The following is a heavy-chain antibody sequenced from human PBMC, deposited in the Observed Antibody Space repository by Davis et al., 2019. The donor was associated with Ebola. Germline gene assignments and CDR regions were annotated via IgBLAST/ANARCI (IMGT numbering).Heavy chain of an antibody. Sequence: GESLKISCAASGFTFNIFDMHWVRQAPGRGLEWVAFVRSHGSDDHYADSVKGRFTISRDNSKNTLYLQMNSLRAEDTAVYYCAKIPVGSLHYFDYWGQGTLVTVSS. CDR1: GFTFNIFD. CDR3: AKIPVGSLHYFDY. V-gene: IGHV3-30*02. D-gene: IGHD1-26*01. CDR2: VRSHGSDD. J-gene: IGHJ4*02.